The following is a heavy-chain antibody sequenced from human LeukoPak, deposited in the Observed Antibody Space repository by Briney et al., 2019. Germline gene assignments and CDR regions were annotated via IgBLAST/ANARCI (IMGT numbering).Heavy chain of an antibody. CDR2: ISGYNGNT. V-gene: IGHV1-18*01. CDR3: AKDGGVVVSALYS. Sequence: ASVKVSCKASGYTFTSYGISWVRQAPGQGLEWMGWISGYNGNTNYAQKLQGRVTMTTDTSTSTAYLEMRSLRADDTAVYYCAKDGGVVVSALYSWGQGTLVTVSS. J-gene: IGHJ4*02. CDR1: GYTFTSYG. D-gene: IGHD2-15*01.